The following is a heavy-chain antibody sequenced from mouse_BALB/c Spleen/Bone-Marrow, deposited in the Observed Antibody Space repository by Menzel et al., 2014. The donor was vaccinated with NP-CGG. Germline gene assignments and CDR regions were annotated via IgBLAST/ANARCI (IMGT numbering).Heavy chain of an antibody. CDR1: GFDFGRYW. Sequence: EVHLVESGGGLVQPGGSLNLACVASGFDFGRYWMSWALQAPGKGLEWIGVINPGSSTINYSPSLKDKFIMSRDNAKNTLYLQMRKVRSEDTALYYCARLGYYGYHDNWGQGTTLTVSS. J-gene: IGHJ2*01. CDR3: ARLGYYGYHDN. V-gene: IGHV4-2*02. CDR2: INPGSSTI. D-gene: IGHD1-2*01.